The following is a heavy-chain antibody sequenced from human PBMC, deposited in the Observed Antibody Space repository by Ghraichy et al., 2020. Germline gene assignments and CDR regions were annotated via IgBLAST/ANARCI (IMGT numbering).Heavy chain of an antibody. CDR1: GFTFSDYY. J-gene: IGHJ4*02. CDR2: ISSSGSTI. D-gene: IGHD2-2*01. Sequence: LSLTCAASGFTFSDYYMSWIRQAPGKGLEWVSYISSSGSTIYYADSVKGRFTISRDNAKNSLYLQMNSLRAEDTAVYYCARDYCSSTSCFDYWGQGTLVTVSS. CDR3: ARDYCSSTSCFDY. V-gene: IGHV3-11*01.